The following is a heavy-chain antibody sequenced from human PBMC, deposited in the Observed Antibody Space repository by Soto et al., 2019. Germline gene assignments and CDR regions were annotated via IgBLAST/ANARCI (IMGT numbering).Heavy chain of an antibody. CDR2: ISSSDDSDDSGSDATT. J-gene: IGHJ4*02. Sequence: GGSLRLSCEASGFTFSSYEMTWVRQVPGKGLEWVSHISSSDDSDDSGSDATTYYADSVKGRFTISRDNAKKSLYLQMNSLRAEDTAIYYCTFFWTALGIEYRGQGTLVTVSS. CDR1: GFTFSSYE. D-gene: IGHD3-3*01. V-gene: IGHV3-48*03. CDR3: TFFWTALGIEY.